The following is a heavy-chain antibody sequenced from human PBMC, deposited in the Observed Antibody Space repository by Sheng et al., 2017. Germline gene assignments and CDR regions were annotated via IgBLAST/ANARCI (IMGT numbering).Heavy chain of an antibody. Sequence: EVQLVESGGGLVQPGGSLRLSCAASGFTFSSYSMNWVRQAPGKGLEWVSYISSSSSTIYYADSVKGRFTISRDNAKNSLYLQMNSLRAEDTAVYYCARVGYYYYMDVWGKGTTVTVSS. CDR2: ISSSSSTI. CDR1: GFTFSSYS. J-gene: IGHJ6*03. CDR3: ARVGYYYYMDV. V-gene: IGHV3-48*01.